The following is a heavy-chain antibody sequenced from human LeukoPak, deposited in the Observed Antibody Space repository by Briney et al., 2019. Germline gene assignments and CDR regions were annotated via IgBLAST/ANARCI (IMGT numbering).Heavy chain of an antibody. D-gene: IGHD2-2*01. Sequence: SETLSLTCTVSGGSISSSSYYWGWIRQPPGKGLEWIGSIYYSGSTNYNPSLKSRVTISVDKSKNQFSLKLTSVTAADTAVYYCARYRQGIVVVPSADWYFDLWGRGTLVTVSS. CDR2: IYYSGST. CDR3: ARYRQGIVVVPSADWYFDL. J-gene: IGHJ2*01. CDR1: GGSISSSSYY. V-gene: IGHV4-39*07.